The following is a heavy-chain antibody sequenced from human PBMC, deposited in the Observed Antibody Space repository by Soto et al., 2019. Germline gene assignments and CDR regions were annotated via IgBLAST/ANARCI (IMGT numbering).Heavy chain of an antibody. Sequence: PSETLSLTCAVYGGSFSGYYWSWIRQPPGKGLEWIGEINHSGSTNYNLSLKSRVTISVDTSKNQFSLKLSSVTAADTAVYYCARIIEGSAIAARHSYYYYMDVWGQGTTVTVS. J-gene: IGHJ6*03. D-gene: IGHD6-6*01. CDR3: ARIIEGSAIAARHSYYYYMDV. CDR2: INHSGST. CDR1: GGSFSGYY. V-gene: IGHV4-34*01.